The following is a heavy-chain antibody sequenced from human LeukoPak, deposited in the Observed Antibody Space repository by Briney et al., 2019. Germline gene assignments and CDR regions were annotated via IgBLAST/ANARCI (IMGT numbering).Heavy chain of an antibody. D-gene: IGHD2-2*01. CDR2: IWHDGSNK. CDR3: ASLGAQYCSSTSCLDY. CDR1: GFTFSSYG. V-gene: IGHV3-33*01. Sequence: PGGSLRLSCAASGFTFSSYGMHGVRQAPGKGLEWVAVIWHDGSNKYYADSVKGRFTISRDNSKNTLYLQMNSLRAEDTAVYYCASLGAQYCSSTSCLDYWGQGTLVTVSS. J-gene: IGHJ4*02.